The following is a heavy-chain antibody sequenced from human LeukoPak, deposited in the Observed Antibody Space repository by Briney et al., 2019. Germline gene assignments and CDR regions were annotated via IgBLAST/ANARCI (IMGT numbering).Heavy chain of an antibody. CDR1: GFTVSSSNY. Sequence: PGGSLRLSCAASGFTVSSSNYMNWVRQAPGKGLEWVSGIYTGGTTYYTDSVKGRFTISRDNPNNTLYLQMHSLRAEDTAVYYCARLKEAVALNWFDPWGQGTLVTVSS. V-gene: IGHV3-66*04. J-gene: IGHJ5*02. CDR3: ARLKEAVALNWFDP. CDR2: IYTGGTT. D-gene: IGHD6-19*01.